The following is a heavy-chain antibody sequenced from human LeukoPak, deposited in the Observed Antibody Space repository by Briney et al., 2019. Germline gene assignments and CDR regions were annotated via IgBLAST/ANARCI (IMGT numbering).Heavy chain of an antibody. CDR3: ARGYSSSWNYFDY. J-gene: IGHJ4*02. CDR2: VFDSGGT. Sequence: SETLSLTCTVSGGSISNYWRSWIRQPPGKGLEWIGYVFDSGGTNYNPSLKSRVTISVDTSKKQFSLKLSSVTAADTAVYYCARGYSSSWNYFDYRGQGTLVTVSS. D-gene: IGHD6-13*01. CDR1: GGSISNYW. V-gene: IGHV4-59*01.